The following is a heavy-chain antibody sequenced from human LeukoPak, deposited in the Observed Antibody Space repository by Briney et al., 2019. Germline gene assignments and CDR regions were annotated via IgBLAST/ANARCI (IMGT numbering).Heavy chain of an antibody. CDR3: ARGGYYGSGSYGY. V-gene: IGHV4-30-2*01. Sequence: SQTLSLTCTVSGGSISSGGYYWSWIRQPPGKGLEWIGYIYHSGSTYYNPSLKSRVTISVDRSKNQFSLKLSSVTAADTAVYYCARGGYYGSGSYGYWGQGTLVTVSS. J-gene: IGHJ4*02. CDR1: GGSISSGGYY. D-gene: IGHD3-10*01. CDR2: IYHSGST.